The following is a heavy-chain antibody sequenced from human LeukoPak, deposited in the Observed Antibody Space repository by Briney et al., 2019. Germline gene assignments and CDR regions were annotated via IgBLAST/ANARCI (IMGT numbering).Heavy chain of an antibody. CDR3: ARDDYGGSSRALDY. Sequence: GGSLRLSCAASGFTFSSYWMHWVRQAPGKGLVWASRINSDGSSPSYADSVKGRFTISRDNAKNTLYLQMNSLRTEDTAVYYCARDDYGGSSRALDYWGQGTLVTVSS. CDR2: INSDGSSP. D-gene: IGHD4/OR15-4a*01. V-gene: IGHV3-74*01. CDR1: GFTFSSYW. J-gene: IGHJ4*02.